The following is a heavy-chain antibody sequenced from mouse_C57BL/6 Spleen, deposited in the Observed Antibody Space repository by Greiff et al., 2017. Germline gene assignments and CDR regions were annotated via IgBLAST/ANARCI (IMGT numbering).Heavy chain of an antibody. J-gene: IGHJ3*01. D-gene: IGHD1-1*01. CDR3: ARSEYYYGSSYSFAY. CDR1: GYAFTNYL. V-gene: IGHV1-54*01. CDR2: INPGSGGT. Sequence: VQLVESGAELVRPGTSVKVSCKASGYAFTNYLIEWVKQRPGQGLEWIGVINPGSGGTNYNEKFKGKATLTADKSSSTAYMQLSSLTSEDSAVYFCARSEYYYGSSYSFAYWGQGTLVTVSA.